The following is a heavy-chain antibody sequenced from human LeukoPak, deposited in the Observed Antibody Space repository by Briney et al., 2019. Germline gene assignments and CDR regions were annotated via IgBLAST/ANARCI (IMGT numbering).Heavy chain of an antibody. CDR1: GFTVTDNY. V-gene: IGHV3-53*01. Sequence: GGSLRLSCAASGFTVTDNYMSWVRQAPGKGLEWVSVIYTGGSTNYADSVKGRFTISRDNSKSTLYLQMNSLRAEDTAVYYCARDPGGWSSSGRFGAFDIWGQGTLVTVSS. J-gene: IGHJ3*02. CDR3: ARDPGGWSSSGRFGAFDI. CDR2: IYTGGST. D-gene: IGHD6-19*01.